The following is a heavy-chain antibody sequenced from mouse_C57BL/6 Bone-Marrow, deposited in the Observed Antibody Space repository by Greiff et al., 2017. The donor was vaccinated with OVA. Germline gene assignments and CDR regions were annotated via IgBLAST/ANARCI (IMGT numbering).Heavy chain of an antibody. D-gene: IGHD2-2*01. CDR3: ARGGYPYYFDY. CDR1: GYTFTSYG. V-gene: IGHV1-81*01. CDR2: IYPRSGNT. Sequence: QVQLQQSGAELARPGASVKLSCKASGYTFTSYGISWVKQRTGQGLEWIGEIYPRSGNTYYNEKFKGKATLTADKSSSTAYMELRSVTSEDSAVYFCARGGYPYYFDYWGQGTTLTVSS. J-gene: IGHJ2*01.